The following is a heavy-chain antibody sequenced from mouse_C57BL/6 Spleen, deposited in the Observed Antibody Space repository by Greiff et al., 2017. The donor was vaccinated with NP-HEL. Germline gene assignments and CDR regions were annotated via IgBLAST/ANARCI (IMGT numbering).Heavy chain of an antibody. D-gene: IGHD2-5*01. Sequence: VQLQESGAELVRPGASVTLSCKASGYTFTDYEMHWVKQTPVHGLEWIGAIDPETGGTAYNQKFKGKAILTADKSSSTAYMELRSLTSEDSAVYYCTREGYYSNLYYFDYWGQGTTLTVSS. CDR3: TREGYYSNLYYFDY. V-gene: IGHV1-15*01. CDR1: GYTFTDYE. J-gene: IGHJ2*01. CDR2: IDPETGGT.